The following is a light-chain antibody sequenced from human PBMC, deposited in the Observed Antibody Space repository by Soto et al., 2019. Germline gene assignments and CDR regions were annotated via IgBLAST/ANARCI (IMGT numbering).Light chain of an antibody. V-gene: IGLV2-8*01. J-gene: IGLJ2*01. CDR2: EVS. Sequence: QSVLTQPPSASGSPGQSVTISCTGTSSDVGGYDSVSWFQQHPDKAPQLMIYEVSNLPSGAPDRFSGSKSGNTASPTVSGLQAEYEADYYCSSYAGSDSLVFGAGTKLTVL. CDR1: SSDVGGYDS. CDR3: SSYAGSDSLV.